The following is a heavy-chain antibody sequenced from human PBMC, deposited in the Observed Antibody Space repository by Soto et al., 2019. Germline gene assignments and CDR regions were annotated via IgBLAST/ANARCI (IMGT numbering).Heavy chain of an antibody. V-gene: IGHV4-34*01. J-gene: IGHJ5*02. CDR1: GGSFSGYY. Sequence: SETLSLTCAVYGGSFSGYYWSWIRQPPGKGLEWIGEINHSGSTNYNPSLKSRVTISVDTSKNQFSLKLGSVTAADTAVYYCARGSSSWYGRLDPWGQGTLVTVSS. CDR2: INHSGST. CDR3: ARGSSSWYGRLDP. D-gene: IGHD6-13*01.